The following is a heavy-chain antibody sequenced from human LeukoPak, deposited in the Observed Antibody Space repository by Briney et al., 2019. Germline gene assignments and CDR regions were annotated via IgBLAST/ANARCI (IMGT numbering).Heavy chain of an antibody. CDR1: GGSFSDYY. J-gene: IGHJ4*02. CDR2: INHSGST. CDR3: ASTTNYYGSGSYGSYFDY. D-gene: IGHD3-10*01. V-gene: IGHV4-34*01. Sequence: SETLSLTCGVYGGSFSDYYWSWIRQPPGKGLEWIGDINHSGSTNYNPSLKSRVTMSVDTSKNQFSLKLSSVTAADTAVYYCASTTNYYGSGSYGSYFDYWGQGTLVTVSS.